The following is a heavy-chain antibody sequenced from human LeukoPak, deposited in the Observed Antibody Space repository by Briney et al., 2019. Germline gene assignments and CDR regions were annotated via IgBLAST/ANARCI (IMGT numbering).Heavy chain of an antibody. D-gene: IGHD2-2*01. CDR1: GGSISSYY. J-gene: IGHJ4*02. V-gene: IGHV4-4*07. CDR3: ARVFCSSTSCYSFYFAY. CDR2: IYTSGST. Sequence: SETLSLTCTVSGGSISSYYWSWIRQPAGKGLEWIGRIYTSGSTNYNPSLKSRVTMSVDTSKNQFSLKLSSVTAADTAVYYCARVFCSSTSCYSFYFAYWGQGTLVTVSS.